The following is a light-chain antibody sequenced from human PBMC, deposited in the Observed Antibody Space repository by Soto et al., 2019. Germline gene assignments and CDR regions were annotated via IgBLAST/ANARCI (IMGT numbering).Light chain of an antibody. Sequence: QSVLTQPRSVSGSPGQSVTLSCTGSSSDVGGYNYVSWYQQHPGKAPKLMIFDVNKRPSGVPDRFSGSKSGNTASLTISGLQAEDEADYYCCSYAGTYTDVFGTGTKLTVL. V-gene: IGLV2-11*01. CDR1: SSDVGGYNY. CDR2: DVN. CDR3: CSYAGTYTDV. J-gene: IGLJ1*01.